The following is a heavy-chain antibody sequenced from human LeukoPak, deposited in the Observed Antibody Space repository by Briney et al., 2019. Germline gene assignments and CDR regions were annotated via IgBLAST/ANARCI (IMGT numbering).Heavy chain of an antibody. CDR1: GFTFSNYW. Sequence: GGSLRLSCAAFGFTFSNYWMSWVRQAPGQGLEWVPNIKQDGSEKYYVDSVKGRFTISRDNAKNSLYLQMNSLRAEDTAVYYCARDPGYYDFWSGTFDYWGQGTLVTVSS. V-gene: IGHV3-7*01. D-gene: IGHD3-3*01. CDR3: ARDPGYYDFWSGTFDY. J-gene: IGHJ4*02. CDR2: IKQDGSEK.